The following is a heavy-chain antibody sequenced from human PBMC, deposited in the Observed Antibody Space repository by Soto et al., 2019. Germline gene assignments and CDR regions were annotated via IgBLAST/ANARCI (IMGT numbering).Heavy chain of an antibody. D-gene: IGHD6-19*01. CDR2: INHSGST. V-gene: IGHV4-34*01. CDR3: ARTSGYSSGWYVSWFDP. J-gene: IGHJ5*02. Sequence: SETLSLTCAVYGGSFSCYYWSWIRQPPGKGLEWIGEINHSGSTNYNPSLKSRVTISVDTSKNQFSLKLSSVTAADTAVYYCARTSGYSSGWYVSWFDPWGQGTLVIVSS. CDR1: GGSFSCYY.